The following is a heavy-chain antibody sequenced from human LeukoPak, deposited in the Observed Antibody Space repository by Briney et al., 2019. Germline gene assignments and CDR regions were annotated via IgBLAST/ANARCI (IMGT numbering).Heavy chain of an antibody. CDR1: AFTFSGYA. V-gene: IGHV3-23*01. CDR3: AKDYDSSGYYS. D-gene: IGHD3-22*01. J-gene: IGHJ4*02. CDR2: ISGSGGST. Sequence: GGSLRLPCAASAFTFSGYAMSWVRHAPGKGLEWVSAISGSGGSTYYADSVKGRFTISRDNSKNTLYLQMNNLRAEDTAVYYCAKDYDSSGYYSWGQGTLVTVSS.